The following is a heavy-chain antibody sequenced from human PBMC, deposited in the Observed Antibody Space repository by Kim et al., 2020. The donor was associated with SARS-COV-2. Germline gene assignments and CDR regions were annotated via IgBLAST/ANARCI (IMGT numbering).Heavy chain of an antibody. CDR1: GGSISSYY. D-gene: IGHD4-4*01. CDR3: ASHSLGPTTVFPSGYYYYYMDV. V-gene: IGHV4-4*07. J-gene: IGHJ6*03. Sequence: SETLSLTCTVSGGSISSYYWSWIRQPAGKGLEWIGRIYTSGSTNYNPSLKSRVTMSVDTSKNQFSLKLSSVTAADTAVYYCASHSLGPTTVFPSGYYYYYMDVWGKGTTVTVSS. CDR2: IYTSGST.